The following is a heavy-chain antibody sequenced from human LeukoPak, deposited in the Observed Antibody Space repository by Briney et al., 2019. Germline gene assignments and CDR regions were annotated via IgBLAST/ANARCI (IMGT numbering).Heavy chain of an antibody. CDR2: IYSGGST. CDR3: AARVFSGWCDD. V-gene: IGHV3-66*01. Sequence: GGSLRLSCAASGFTVSSYYMSWVRQSPGKGLEWVSVIYSGGSTYYADSVRGRFTISRDNSENTLYLQMNSLRAEDTAVYYCAARVFSGWCDDWGQGTLVTVSS. J-gene: IGHJ5*02. CDR1: GFTVSSYY. D-gene: IGHD6-25*01.